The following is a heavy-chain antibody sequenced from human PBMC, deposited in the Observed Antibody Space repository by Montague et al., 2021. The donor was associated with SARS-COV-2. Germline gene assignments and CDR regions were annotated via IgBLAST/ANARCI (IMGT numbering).Heavy chain of an antibody. V-gene: IGHV4-39*01. J-gene: IGHJ4*02. CDR3: TKHVHMTWPEPSPGFDY. CDR2: VHYSGRP. D-gene: IGHD1-1*01. Sequence: SETLSLTRTVSGDSISSSSYNWGWIRQPPGKGLEWIGSVHYSGRPYYXPCLKSRVTIYVDTSKNQLSLKLSSVTAADTAVYYCTKHVHMTWPEPSPGFDYWGQGTLVTVSS. CDR1: GDSISSSSYN.